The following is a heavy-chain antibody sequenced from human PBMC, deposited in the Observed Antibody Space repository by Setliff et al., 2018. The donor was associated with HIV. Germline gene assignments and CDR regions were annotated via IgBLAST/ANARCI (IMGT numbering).Heavy chain of an antibody. CDR2: VYHGGTT. CDR1: GYSISSGYF. CDR3: ARDRALRFSQSPSSHYFDY. D-gene: IGHD3-3*01. J-gene: IGHJ4*03. Sequence: SETLSLTCDVSGYSISSGYFWGWIRQFPGTGLQWIGRVYHGGTTNYNPTLRSRVTISTDASKNQFSPKLKSVSAADTAVYFCARDRALRFSQSPSSHYFDYWGQGTLVTVSS. V-gene: IGHV4-38-2*01.